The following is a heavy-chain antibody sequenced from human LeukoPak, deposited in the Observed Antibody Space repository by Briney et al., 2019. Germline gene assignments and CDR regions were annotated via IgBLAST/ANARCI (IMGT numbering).Heavy chain of an antibody. CDR1: GYTFTGYH. Sequence: GASVKVSCKASGYTFTGYHMHWVRQAPGQGLEWMGWINPNSGGTNYAQKFQGWVTMTRDTSISTAYMELSRLRSDDTAVYYCARVDCSGGSCYPYYFDYWGQGTLVTVSS. CDR2: INPNSGGT. V-gene: IGHV1-2*04. CDR3: ARVDCSGGSCYPYYFDY. D-gene: IGHD2-15*01. J-gene: IGHJ4*02.